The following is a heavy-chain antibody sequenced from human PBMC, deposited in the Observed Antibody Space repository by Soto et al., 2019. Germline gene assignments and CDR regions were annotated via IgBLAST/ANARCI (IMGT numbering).Heavy chain of an antibody. CDR2: MRAKAFGGTT. V-gene: IGHV3-49*04. D-gene: IGHD2-2*01. Sequence: PGGSLRLSRKGSGFTFRDYAISWVRQAPGKGLHWVGFMRAKAFGGTTEYATFVKGRFTISRDDSKSVAYLQMNSLETEDTAVYYCTREGAYTSPPYYYFYAMDVWGQGTRVTAPQ. CDR1: GFTFRDYA. J-gene: IGHJ6*01. CDR3: TREGAYTSPPYYYFYAMDV.